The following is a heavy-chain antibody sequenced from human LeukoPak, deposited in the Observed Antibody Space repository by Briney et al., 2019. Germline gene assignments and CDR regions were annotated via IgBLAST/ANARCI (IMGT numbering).Heavy chain of an antibody. CDR1: GYSISSGYY. CDR3: ATSSGYARFYWFDP. D-gene: IGHD5-12*01. J-gene: IGHJ5*02. V-gene: IGHV4-38-2*02. CDR2: IYHSGST. Sequence: PSETLSLTCTVSGYSISSGYYWGWIRQPPGKGLEWIGSIYHSGSTYYNPSLKSRVTISVDTSKNQFSLKLSSVTAADTAAYYCATSSGYARFYWFDPWGQGTLVTVSS.